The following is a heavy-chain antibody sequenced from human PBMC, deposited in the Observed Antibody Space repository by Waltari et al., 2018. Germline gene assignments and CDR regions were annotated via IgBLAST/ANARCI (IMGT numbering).Heavy chain of an antibody. D-gene: IGHD3-3*01. J-gene: IGHJ5*02. CDR3: ARESFLEWLSRRFDP. CDR2: IYYSGST. CDR1: GGSISSSSYY. Sequence: QLQLQESGPGLVKPSETLSLTCTVSGGSISSSSYYWGWIRQPPGKGLEWIGSIYYSGSTPYNPSLKIRVTISVDTSKNQFSLKLSSVTAADTAVYYCARESFLEWLSRRFDPWGQGTLVTVSS. V-gene: IGHV4-39*07.